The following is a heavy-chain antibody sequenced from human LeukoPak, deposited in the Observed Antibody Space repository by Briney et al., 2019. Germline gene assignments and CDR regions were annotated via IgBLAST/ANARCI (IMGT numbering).Heavy chain of an antibody. Sequence: SETLSLTCTVSGGSISSYYWSWIRPPPGKGLEWIGYIYYSGSTNYNPSLKSRVTISVDTSKNQFSLKLSSVTAADTAVYYCARAPGYSSGGEVWGQGTLVTVSS. D-gene: IGHD6-19*01. V-gene: IGHV4-59*01. CDR1: GGSISSYY. J-gene: IGHJ4*02. CDR3: ARAPGYSSGGEV. CDR2: IYYSGST.